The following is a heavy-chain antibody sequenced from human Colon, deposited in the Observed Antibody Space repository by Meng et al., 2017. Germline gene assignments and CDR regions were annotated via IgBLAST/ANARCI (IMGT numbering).Heavy chain of an antibody. D-gene: IGHD4-17*01. Sequence: VQLQGPGPGMGQPSQTRALTCTVSGGSISSGDYYWSWIRQPPGKGLEWIGYIYYSGSTYSNASLKSRVTISIDRSKNQFSLKLSSVTAADTAVYYCARDRKHYGERGWFDPWGQGTLVTVSS. J-gene: IGHJ5*02. V-gene: IGHV4-30-4*01. CDR2: IYYSGST. CDR3: ARDRKHYGERGWFDP. CDR1: GGSISSGDYY.